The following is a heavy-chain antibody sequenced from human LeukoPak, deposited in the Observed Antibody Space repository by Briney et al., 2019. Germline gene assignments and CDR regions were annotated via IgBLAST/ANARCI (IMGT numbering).Heavy chain of an antibody. V-gene: IGHV3-30-3*01. CDR3: AKDKMATITGVFDY. D-gene: IGHD5-24*01. CDR2: ISYDGSNK. J-gene: IGHJ4*02. CDR1: GFTFSSYA. Sequence: GGSLRLSCAASGFTFSSYAMHWVRQAPGKGLEWVAVISYDGSNKYYADSVKGRFTISRDNSKNSLYLQMNSLRAEDTALYYCAKDKMATITGVFDYWGQGTLVTVSS.